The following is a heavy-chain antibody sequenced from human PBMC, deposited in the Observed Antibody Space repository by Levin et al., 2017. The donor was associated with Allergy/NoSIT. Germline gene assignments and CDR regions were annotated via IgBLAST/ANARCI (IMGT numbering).Heavy chain of an antibody. J-gene: IGHJ3*02. Sequence: GGSLRLSCKVSGYTLTDLSMHWVRQAPGKGLEWMGGFDPEDGETIYAQKFQGRVTMTEDTSTDTAYMELSSLRSEDTAVYYCATKDSSGWPPDAFDIWGQGTMVTVSS. CDR2: FDPEDGET. CDR3: ATKDSSGWPPDAFDI. V-gene: IGHV1-24*01. CDR1: GYTLTDLS. D-gene: IGHD6-19*01.